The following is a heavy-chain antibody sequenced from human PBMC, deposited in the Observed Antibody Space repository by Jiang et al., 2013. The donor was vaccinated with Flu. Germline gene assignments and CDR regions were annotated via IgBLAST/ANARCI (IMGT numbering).Heavy chain of an antibody. D-gene: IGHD1-26*01. V-gene: IGHV1-69*06. CDR3: ASGRVEATTSAYYTYAMNV. J-gene: IGHJ6*02. CDR1: GGTFNSYV. CDR2: IIPIFGAS. Sequence: QLVESGAEVKRPGSSVKVSCTASGGTFNSYVINWVRQAPGLGLEWMGGIIPIFGASKYAQKFLGRITFTADKSTGTAFMELSSLRSEDTAVYFCASGRVEATTSAYYTYAMNVWGPGTTVTVSS.